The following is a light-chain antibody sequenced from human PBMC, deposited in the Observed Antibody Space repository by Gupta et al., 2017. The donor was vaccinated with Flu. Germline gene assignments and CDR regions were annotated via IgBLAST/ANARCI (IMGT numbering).Light chain of an antibody. CDR3: QQYNSSPLT. CDR1: QSVSSN. Sequence: EIVMTQSPATLSVSPGERATLSCRASQSVSSNLAWYQQKPGQAPRLLIYDASARATGIPARFSGSGSGTEFTLTISSLQSEDFAVYFCQQYNSSPLTFGGGTKVEI. CDR2: DAS. J-gene: IGKJ4*01. V-gene: IGKV3-15*01.